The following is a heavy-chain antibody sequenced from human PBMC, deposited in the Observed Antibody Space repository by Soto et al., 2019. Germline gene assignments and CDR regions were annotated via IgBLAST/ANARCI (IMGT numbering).Heavy chain of an antibody. CDR2: IRYDGSNK. V-gene: IGHV3-33*01. Sequence: SLRRSCAASGFTFSSYGTHWVRQAPGKGLEWVAVIRYDGSNKYYADSVKGRFTIYRDNSKNTLNLQMNSLRAEDTAVYYCARRGNLNYEGPLNNHYGMDVWGQGTTVPVSS. CDR3: ARRGNLNYEGPLNNHYGMDV. CDR1: GFTFSSYG. D-gene: IGHD1-7*01. J-gene: IGHJ6*02.